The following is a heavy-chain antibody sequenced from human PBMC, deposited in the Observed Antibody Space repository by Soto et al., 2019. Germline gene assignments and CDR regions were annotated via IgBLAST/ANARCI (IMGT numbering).Heavy chain of an antibody. CDR2: IIPIFGTA. D-gene: IGHD2-2*01. CDR3: ARDPGLGYCSSTRCYAA. Sequence: ASVKAACKASGGTFSSYSISWVRQAPGQGLEWMGGIIPIFGTANYAQKFQGRVTITADESTSTAYMELSSLRSEDTAVYYCARDPGLGYCSSTRCYAAWGQGTLVTVSS. J-gene: IGHJ5*02. V-gene: IGHV1-69*13. CDR1: GGTFSSYS.